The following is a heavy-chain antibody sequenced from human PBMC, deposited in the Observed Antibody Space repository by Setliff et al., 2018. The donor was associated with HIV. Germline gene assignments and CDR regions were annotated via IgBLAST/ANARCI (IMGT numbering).Heavy chain of an antibody. CDR1: GGSVSDTSYY. Sequence: SETLSLTCTVSGGSVSDTSYYWGWIRQPPGKGLEWLANVYYSGGTYYNPSLKSRVTLSVDTSKHQFSLKLSSVTAADTAVYYCAKEERTSWPRVDSWGQGTLVTVSS. CDR2: VYYSGGT. CDR3: AKEERTSWPRVDS. V-gene: IGHV4-39*07. J-gene: IGHJ4*02. D-gene: IGHD6-13*01.